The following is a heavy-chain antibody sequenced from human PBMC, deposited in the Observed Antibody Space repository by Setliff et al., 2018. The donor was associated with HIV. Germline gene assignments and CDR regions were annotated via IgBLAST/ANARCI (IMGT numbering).Heavy chain of an antibody. CDR3: ARHHLVDPFDY. V-gene: IGHV4-39*01. CDR2: IFYSGST. CDR1: GDSISSSSYY. Sequence: KPSETLSLTCTVSGDSISSSSYYWGWIRQPPGKGLEWIGSIFYSGSTYYNPSLKSRLIMSVDTSKNQFSLKLSSVTAADTAVYYCARHHLVDPFDYWGHGTLVTVS. D-gene: IGHD2-2*01. J-gene: IGHJ4*01.